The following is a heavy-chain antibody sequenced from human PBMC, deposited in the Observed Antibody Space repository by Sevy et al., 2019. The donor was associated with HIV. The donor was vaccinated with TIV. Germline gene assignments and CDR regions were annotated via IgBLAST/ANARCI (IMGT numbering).Heavy chain of an antibody. J-gene: IGHJ3*02. CDR3: ARLSVYYYDSSGYYTTGNAFDI. CDR2: IYSGVTT. V-gene: IGHV3-53*01. D-gene: IGHD3-22*01. CDR1: GFTVSNSY. Sequence: GGSLRLSCAASGFTVSNSYLSWVRQAPGKGLAWASIIYSGVTTSYADSVRGRFTISRDNSKNTRSLQMNSLRAEDTAVYYCARLSVYYYDSSGYYTTGNAFDIWGQGTMVTVSS.